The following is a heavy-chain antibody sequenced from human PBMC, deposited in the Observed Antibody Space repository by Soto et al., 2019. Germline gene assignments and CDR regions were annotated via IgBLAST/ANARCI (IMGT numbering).Heavy chain of an antibody. D-gene: IGHD2-15*01. CDR1: GGSFSGYY. V-gene: IGHV4-34*01. Sequence: QVQLQQWGAGLLKPSETLSLTCAVYGGSFSGYYWSWIRQPPGKGLEWIGEINHSGSTNYNPSLKIRVTISVDTSKNPFSLKLSSVTAADTAVYYCAREGVAATGYNWFDPWGQGTLVTVSS. CDR3: AREGVAATGYNWFDP. J-gene: IGHJ5*02. CDR2: INHSGST.